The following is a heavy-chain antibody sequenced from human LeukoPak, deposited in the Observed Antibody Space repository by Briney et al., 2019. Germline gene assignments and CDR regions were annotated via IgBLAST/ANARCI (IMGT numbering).Heavy chain of an antibody. V-gene: IGHV4-34*01. D-gene: IGHD3-3*01. Sequence: PSETLSLTCAVYGGSFSGYYWSWIRQPPGKGLEWIGEINHSGSTNYNPSLKSRVTISVDTSKNQFSLKLSSVTAADTAVYYCARAPPGPFGVVIRKGTTCFDYWGQGTLVTVSS. J-gene: IGHJ4*02. CDR1: GGSFSGYY. CDR2: INHSGST. CDR3: ARAPPGPFGVVIRKGTTCFDY.